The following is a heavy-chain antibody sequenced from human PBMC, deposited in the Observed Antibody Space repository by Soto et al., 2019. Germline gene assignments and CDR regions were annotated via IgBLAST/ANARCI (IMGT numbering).Heavy chain of an antibody. Sequence: GASVKVSCKASGYTFTSYYMHWVRQAPGQGLEWMGIINPSGGRTIYAQKFQGRVTMTEDTSTDTAYMELSSLRSEDTAVYYCATKRIVRRSGWLDYFDYWGQGTLVTVSS. D-gene: IGHD6-19*01. CDR1: GYTFTSYY. CDR3: ATKRIVRRSGWLDYFDY. V-gene: IGHV1-46*01. J-gene: IGHJ4*02. CDR2: INPSGGRT.